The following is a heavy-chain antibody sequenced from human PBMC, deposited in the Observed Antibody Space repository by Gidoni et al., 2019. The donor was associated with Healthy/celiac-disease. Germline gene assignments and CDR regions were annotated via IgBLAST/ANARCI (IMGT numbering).Heavy chain of an antibody. CDR3: ARGGLDIVATKYYFDY. D-gene: IGHD5-12*01. Sequence: QVQLVQSGAEVKTPGASVKVSCKASGYTFTGYYMHWVRQAPGQGLEWMGWINPNSGGTNYAQKFQGWVTMTRDTSISTAYMELSRLRSDDTAVYYCARGGLDIVATKYYFDYWGQGTLVTVSS. CDR1: GYTFTGYY. J-gene: IGHJ4*02. V-gene: IGHV1-2*04. CDR2: INPNSGGT.